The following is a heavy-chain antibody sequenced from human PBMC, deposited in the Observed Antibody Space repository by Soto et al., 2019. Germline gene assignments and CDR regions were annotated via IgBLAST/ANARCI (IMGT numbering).Heavy chain of an antibody. CDR1: GFTFSSYW. CDR2: INSDGSST. J-gene: IGHJ5*02. D-gene: IGHD3-3*01. Sequence: GGSLRLSCAASGFTFSSYWMHWVRQAPGKGLVWVSRINSDGSSTSYADSVKGRFTIPRDNAKNTLYLQMNSLRAEDTAVYYCARDLGYDFWSGYYGVNWFDPWGQGTLVTVSS. CDR3: ARDLGYDFWSGYYGVNWFDP. V-gene: IGHV3-74*01.